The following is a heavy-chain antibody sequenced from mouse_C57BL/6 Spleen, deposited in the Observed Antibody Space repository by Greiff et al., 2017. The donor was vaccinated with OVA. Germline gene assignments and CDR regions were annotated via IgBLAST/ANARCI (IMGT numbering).Heavy chain of an antibody. V-gene: IGHV1-66*01. CDR2: IYPGSGNT. CDR3: AREGDYGGNYYAMDY. CDR1: GYSFTSYY. J-gene: IGHJ4*01. D-gene: IGHD2-4*01. Sequence: VKLQESGPELVKPGASVKISCKASGYSFTSYYIHWVKQRPGQGLEWIGWIYPGSGNTKYNEKFKGKATLTADTSSSTAYMQLSSLTSEDSAVYYCAREGDYGGNYYAMDYWGQGTSVTVSS.